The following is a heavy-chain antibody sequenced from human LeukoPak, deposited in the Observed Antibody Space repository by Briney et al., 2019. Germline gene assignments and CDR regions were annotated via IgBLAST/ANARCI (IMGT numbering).Heavy chain of an antibody. CDR3: AKDPAAPDYGGKWGAEYFQH. CDR1: GFTFSSYA. Sequence: GSLRLSXAASGFTFSSYAMSWVRQAPGKGLEWVSAISGSGGSTYYADSVKGRFTISRDNSKNTLYLQMNSLRAEDTAVYYCAKDPAAPDYGGKWGAEYFQHWGQGTLVTVSS. J-gene: IGHJ1*01. V-gene: IGHV3-23*01. D-gene: IGHD4-23*01. CDR2: ISGSGGST.